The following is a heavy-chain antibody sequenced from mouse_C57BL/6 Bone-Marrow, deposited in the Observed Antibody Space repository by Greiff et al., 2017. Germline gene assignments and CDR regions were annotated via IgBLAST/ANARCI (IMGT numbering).Heavy chain of an antibody. CDR2: IYPTSGRT. J-gene: IGHJ2*01. Sequence: QVQLQQPGAELVRPGTSVKLSCKASGYTFTSYWMHWVKQRPGQGLEWIGDIYPTSGRTNYNEKFKSKAILTVDTSSNTAYMQLSSLTSEDSAVFYCARSGPLGRSFDYWGQGTTLTVSS. CDR3: ARSGPLGRSFDY. V-gene: IGHV1-55*01. CDR1: GYTFTSYW. D-gene: IGHD4-1*01.